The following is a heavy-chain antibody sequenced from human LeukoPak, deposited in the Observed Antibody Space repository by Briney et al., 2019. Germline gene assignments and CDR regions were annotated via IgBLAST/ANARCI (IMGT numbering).Heavy chain of an antibody. Sequence: GRSLRLSCAASGFTFSSYAMHWVRQAPGKGLEWVAVISYDGSNKYYADSVKGRFTISRDNSKNTLYLQMNSLRAEDTAVYYCARGDSRYFDYWGQGTLVTVSS. V-gene: IGHV3-30-3*01. CDR1: GFTFSSYA. CDR2: ISYDGSNK. D-gene: IGHD2-21*02. CDR3: ARGDSRYFDY. J-gene: IGHJ4*02.